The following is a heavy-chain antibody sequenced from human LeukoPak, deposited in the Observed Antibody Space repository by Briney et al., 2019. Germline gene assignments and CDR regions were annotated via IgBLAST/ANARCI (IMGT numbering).Heavy chain of an antibody. Sequence: SQTLSLTCTVSGGSISSGGYYWSWLRQHPGKGLEWIGYIYYSGSTYYNPSLKSRVTISVDTSKNQFSLKLSSVTAADTAVYYCARCMGNSNWYFDLWGRGTLVTVSS. V-gene: IGHV4-31*03. J-gene: IGHJ2*01. D-gene: IGHD4-23*01. CDR1: GGSISSGGYY. CDR2: IYYSGST. CDR3: ARCMGNSNWYFDL.